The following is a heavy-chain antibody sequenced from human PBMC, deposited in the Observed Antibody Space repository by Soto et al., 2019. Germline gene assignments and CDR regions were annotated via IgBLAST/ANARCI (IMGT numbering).Heavy chain of an antibody. V-gene: IGHV4-31*03. J-gene: IGHJ6*02. D-gene: IGHD3-16*01. CDR2: IYSAKNT. Sequence: QVLLLESGPGLVEPSQTLSLTCNVSGTSIGSGGYFWTWIRQHPGKGLEWIGYIYSAKNTNYNPSLXSXVXMXXDTSKNQFSLKLSSVTAEDTAVYYCARDPTRPYTHFYGLDVWGQGTTVTVSS. CDR3: ARDPTRPYTHFYGLDV. CDR1: GTSIGSGGYF.